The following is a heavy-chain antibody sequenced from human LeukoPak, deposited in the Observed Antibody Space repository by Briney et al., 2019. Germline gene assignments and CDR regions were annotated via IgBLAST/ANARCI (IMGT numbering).Heavy chain of an antibody. J-gene: IGHJ4*02. CDR3: ARTQITSVVTSYYFDY. Sequence: GGSLRLSCAASGFTFSDYYMSWIRQAPGKGLEWVSYISGGGSTRYADSVKGRFTISRDNAKNSLYLQMNSLRAEDTAVYYCARTQITSVVTSYYFDYWGQGTLVTVSS. V-gene: IGHV3-11*01. D-gene: IGHD4-23*01. CDR1: GFTFSDYY. CDR2: ISGGGSTR.